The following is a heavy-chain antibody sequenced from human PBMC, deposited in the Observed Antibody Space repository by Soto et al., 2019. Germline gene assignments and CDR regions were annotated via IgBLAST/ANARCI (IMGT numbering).Heavy chain of an antibody. CDR1: GFSLSTSGVG. CDR3: ARRVGYDRSSYYTMLDY. V-gene: IGHV2-5*02. Sequence: QITLKESGPSLVKPTQTLTLTCTFSGFSLSTSGVGVGWIRQPPGKALEWLALIYWDDDKGYSPSLKSRLTITKDTSKNQVVHTMTNMDQVDTAYYYCARRVGYDRSSYYTMLDYWGQGTLVTVSS. J-gene: IGHJ4*02. D-gene: IGHD3-22*01. CDR2: IYWDDDK.